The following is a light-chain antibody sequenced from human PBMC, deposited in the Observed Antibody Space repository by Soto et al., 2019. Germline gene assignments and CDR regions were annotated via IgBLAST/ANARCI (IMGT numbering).Light chain of an antibody. CDR3: QQYNSYWGFT. Sequence: DIQINPSPSSLSASVGYRVTMTCRASQSISSWLAWYQQKPGKAPKLLIYDASSLESGVPSRFSGSGSGTEFTLTISSLQPDDFATYYCQQYNSYWGFTFGPGTKVDIK. CDR1: QSISSW. J-gene: IGKJ3*01. V-gene: IGKV1-5*01. CDR2: DAS.